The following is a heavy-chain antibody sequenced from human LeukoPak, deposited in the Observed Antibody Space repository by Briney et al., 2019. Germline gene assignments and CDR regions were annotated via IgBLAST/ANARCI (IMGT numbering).Heavy chain of an antibody. V-gene: IGHV3-7*01. Sequence: GGSPRLSSAASGFTFSSYWMSWVRQAPGKGLEWVANIKQDGSEKYYVDSVKGRFTISRDNAKNSLYLQMNSLRAEDTAVYYCSRGTASSGPFDYWGQGTLVTVSS. D-gene: IGHD6-19*01. CDR2: IKQDGSEK. CDR3: SRGTASSGPFDY. CDR1: GFTFSSYW. J-gene: IGHJ4*02.